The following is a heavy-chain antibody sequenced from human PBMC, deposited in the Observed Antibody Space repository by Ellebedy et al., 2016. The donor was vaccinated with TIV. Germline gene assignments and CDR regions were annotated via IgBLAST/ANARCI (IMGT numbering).Heavy chain of an antibody. Sequence: AASVKVSCKASGYLFTSYGISWVRQAPGQGLEWMGWINTYNGNTNYAHQFQDRVNMTTDTSTSTAYMELRSLRSDDTAIYYCARERGNYCLADYWGQGTLVPVSS. D-gene: IGHD1-7*01. V-gene: IGHV1-18*04. CDR2: INTYNGNT. CDR1: GYLFTSYG. CDR3: ARERGNYCLADY. J-gene: IGHJ4*02.